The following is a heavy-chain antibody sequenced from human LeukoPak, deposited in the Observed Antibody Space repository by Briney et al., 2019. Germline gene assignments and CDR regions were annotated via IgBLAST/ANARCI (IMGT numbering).Heavy chain of an antibody. J-gene: IGHJ6*02. V-gene: IGHV3-23*01. CDR1: GFTFSNYA. CDR2: VSDSGGST. D-gene: IGHD4-17*01. CDR3: ARGGRTTWHGMDV. Sequence: PGGSLRLSCAASGFTFSNYAMNWVRQAPGKGLEWFSSVSDSGGSTLYADSLKGRFTISRDNSKNTLYLQMNSLRAEDTAVYYCARGGRTTWHGMDVWGQGTTVTVSS.